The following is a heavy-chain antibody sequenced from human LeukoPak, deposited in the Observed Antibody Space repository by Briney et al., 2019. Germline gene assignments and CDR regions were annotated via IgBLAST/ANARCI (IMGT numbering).Heavy chain of an antibody. Sequence: ASVKVSCKASGYTFTSYAMNWVRQAPGQGLEWMGWISAYNGNTNYAQKLQGRVTMTTDTSTSTAYMELRSLKSDDTAVYYCGREDHSGSYWYEDDWGQGTLVTVSS. V-gene: IGHV1-18*01. D-gene: IGHD3-22*01. J-gene: IGHJ4*02. CDR2: ISAYNGNT. CDR3: GREDHSGSYWYEDD. CDR1: GYTFTSYA.